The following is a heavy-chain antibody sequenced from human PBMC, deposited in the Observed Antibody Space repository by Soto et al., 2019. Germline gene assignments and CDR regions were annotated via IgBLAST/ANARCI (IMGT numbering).Heavy chain of an antibody. CDR3: ALGYCISTSCYFGRYYYYYGMDV. J-gene: IGHJ6*02. D-gene: IGHD2-2*01. Sequence: ASVKVSCKASGGTFSSYAISWVRQAPGQGLEWMGGIIPIFGTANYAQKFQGRVTITADESTSTAYMELSSLRSEDTAVYYCALGYCISTSCYFGRYYYYYGMDVWGQGTTVTSP. CDR1: GGTFSSYA. CDR2: IIPIFGTA. V-gene: IGHV1-69*13.